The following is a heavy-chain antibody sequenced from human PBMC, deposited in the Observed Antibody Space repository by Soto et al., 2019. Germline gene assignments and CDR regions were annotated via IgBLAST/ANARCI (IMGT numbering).Heavy chain of an antibody. D-gene: IGHD1-20*01. Sequence: SETLSLTCTVSGGSIRVQSYYWTWIRQTPGKGLEWVGSSYYSGTSYFNPALKGRGTISVDTSTNQFSLRLTSVTAADTAVYYCTRRYSWNNYYFDPWGQGSLVTVSS. J-gene: IGHJ5*02. CDR3: TRRYSWNNYYFDP. CDR1: GGSIRVQSYY. V-gene: IGHV4-39*01. CDR2: SYYSGTS.